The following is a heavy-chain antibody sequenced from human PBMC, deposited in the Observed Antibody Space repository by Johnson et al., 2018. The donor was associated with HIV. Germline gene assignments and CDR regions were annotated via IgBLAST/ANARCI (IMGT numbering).Heavy chain of an antibody. V-gene: IGHV3-15*01. CDR3: ASLGLDLFVKAPLKGGFDGFDN. D-gene: IGHD2/OR15-2a*01. Sequence: VQLVESGGGVVRPGGSLRLSCAASGFAFHNAWMNWVRQAPGKGLEWVDHIRSKTGGGTTDYAAPVKGRFTISRDDSRNTLYLQMNSLRAEDTAVDYCASLGLDLFVKAPLKGGFDGFDNWGQRKMGTGSS. CDR2: IRSKTGGGTT. J-gene: IGHJ3*02. CDR1: GFAFHNAW.